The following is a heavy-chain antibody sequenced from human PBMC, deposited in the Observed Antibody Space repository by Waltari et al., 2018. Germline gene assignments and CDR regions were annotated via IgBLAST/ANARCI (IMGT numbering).Heavy chain of an antibody. J-gene: IGHJ4*02. CDR3: ASSAGWWLADY. CDR2: IIPIFGTA. Sequence: QVQLVQSGAEVKKPGSSVKVYCKASGGTFRSYAISWVRQAPGQGLEWMGGIIPIFGTANYAQKFQGRVTITTDESTSTAYMELSSLRSEDTAVYYCASSAGWWLADYWGQGTLVTVSS. CDR1: GGTFRSYA. D-gene: IGHD6-19*01. V-gene: IGHV1-69*05.